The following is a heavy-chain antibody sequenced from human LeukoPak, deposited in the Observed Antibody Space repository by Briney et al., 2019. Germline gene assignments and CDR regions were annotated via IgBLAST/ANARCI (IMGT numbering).Heavy chain of an antibody. CDR3: AREAEITMIS. D-gene: IGHD3-22*01. V-gene: IGHV3-21*01. Sequence: GGSLRLSCVASEFTFSSYSMNWVRQAPGKGLEWVSSISSSSSYIYYADSVKGRFTISRDNSKNTLYLQMNSLRAEDTAVYYCAREAEITMISWGQGTLVTVSS. CDR2: ISSSSSYI. J-gene: IGHJ4*02. CDR1: EFTFSSYS.